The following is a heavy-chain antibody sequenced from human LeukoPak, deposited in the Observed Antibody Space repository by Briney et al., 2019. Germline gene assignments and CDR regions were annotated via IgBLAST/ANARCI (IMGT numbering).Heavy chain of an antibody. D-gene: IGHD6-6*01. CDR3: ARGESSSSPLYYYYYMDV. V-gene: IGHV4-61*02. J-gene: IGHJ6*03. CDR1: GGSISSGSHY. Sequence: SQTLSLTCTVSGGSISSGSHYWSWIRQPAGKGLEWIGRIYTSGSTNYNPSLKSRVTISVDTSKNQFSLKLSSVTAADTAMYYCARGESSSSPLYYYYYMDVWGKGTTVTVSS. CDR2: IYTSGST.